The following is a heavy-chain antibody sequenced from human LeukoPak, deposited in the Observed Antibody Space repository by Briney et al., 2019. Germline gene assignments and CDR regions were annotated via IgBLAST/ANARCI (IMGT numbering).Heavy chain of an antibody. D-gene: IGHD1-14*01. J-gene: IGHJ6*03. CDR2: ISGSGGST. Sequence: GGSLRLSCAASGFTFSSYAMSWVRQAPGKGREWVSAISGSGGSTYYADSVKGRFTISRDNSKNTLYLQMNSLRAEDTAVYYCAKAMTGYYYYYMDVWGKGTTVTVSS. V-gene: IGHV3-23*01. CDR1: GFTFSSYA. CDR3: AKAMTGYYYYYMDV.